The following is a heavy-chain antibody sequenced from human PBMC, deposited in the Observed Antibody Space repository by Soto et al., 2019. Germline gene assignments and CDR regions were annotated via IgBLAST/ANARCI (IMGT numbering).Heavy chain of an antibody. CDR2: IWYDGSNK. J-gene: IGHJ6*01. CDR1: GFTFSSYG. D-gene: IGHD6-6*01. Sequence: PGGSLRLSCAASGFTFSSYGMHWVRQAPGKGLEWVAVIWYDGSNKYYADSVKGRFTISRDNSKNTLYLQMNSLRAEDTAVYYCAIVLAARQYYYYYGMDVWGQGTSVTVSS. CDR3: AIVLAARQYYYYYGMDV. V-gene: IGHV3-33*01.